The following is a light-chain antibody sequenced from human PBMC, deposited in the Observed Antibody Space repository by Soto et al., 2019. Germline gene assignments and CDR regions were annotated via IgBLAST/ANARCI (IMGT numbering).Light chain of an antibody. Sequence: QSALTQPASVSGSPGQSITISCTGTSSDVGGYNSVFWYQQHPGKAPKLILYDVTDRPSGVSYRFSGSMSGNTASLTISGLQAADEADYFCSSFTSSMTNVFGRGTKHRP. CDR2: DVT. J-gene: IGLJ1*01. CDR1: SSDVGGYNS. CDR3: SSFTSSMTNV. V-gene: IGLV2-14*01.